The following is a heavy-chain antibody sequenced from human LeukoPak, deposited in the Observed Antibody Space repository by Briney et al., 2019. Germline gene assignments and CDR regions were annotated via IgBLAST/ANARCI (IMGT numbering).Heavy chain of an antibody. CDR3: AKGRYYYGSGSYFDY. V-gene: IGHV3-9*01. D-gene: IGHD3-10*01. CDR1: AFTFSSYS. CDR2: ISWNSGSI. Sequence: GGSLRLSCAASAFTFSSYSMHWVRQAPGKGLEWVSGISWNSGSIGYADSVKGRFTISRDNAKNSLYLQMNSLRAEDTALYYCAKGRYYYGSGSYFDYWGQGTLVTVSS. J-gene: IGHJ4*02.